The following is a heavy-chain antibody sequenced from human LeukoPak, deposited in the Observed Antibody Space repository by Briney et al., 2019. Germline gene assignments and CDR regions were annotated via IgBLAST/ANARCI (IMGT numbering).Heavy chain of an antibody. Sequence: ASVKVSCKASGYTFTSYGISWVRQAPGQGLEWMGWISAYNGNTNYAQKLQGRVTMTTDTSTSTAYTELRSLRSDDTAVYYCARAKTGTTRFDPWGQGTLVTVSS. J-gene: IGHJ5*02. V-gene: IGHV1-18*01. D-gene: IGHD1-7*01. CDR1: GYTFTSYG. CDR3: ARAKTGTTRFDP. CDR2: ISAYNGNT.